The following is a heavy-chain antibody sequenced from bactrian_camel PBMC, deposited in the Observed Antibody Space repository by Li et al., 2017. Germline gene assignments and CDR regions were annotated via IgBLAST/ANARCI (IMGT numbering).Heavy chain of an antibody. CDR1: GFTFNNWW. J-gene: IGHJ6*01. V-gene: IGHV3S1*01. D-gene: IGHD3*01. Sequence: HVQLVESGGGLVQPGGSLRLSCAASGFTFNNWWMFWVRQVPGKGLDWVSAIMEGGGSTYYADSVKGRFTVSRDNPRNTVALQMDSLKPEDTAVYYCVRALSRDKWFSWGTFGYWGQGTQVTV. CDR3: VRALSRDKWFSWGTFGY. CDR2: IMEGGGST.